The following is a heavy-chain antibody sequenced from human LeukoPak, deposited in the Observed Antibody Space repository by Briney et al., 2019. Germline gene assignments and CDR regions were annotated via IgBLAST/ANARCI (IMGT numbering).Heavy chain of an antibody. CDR2: ISSSSSTI. Sequence: PGGSLRLSCAASGFTFSSYSMNWVRQAPGKGLEWVSYISSSSSTIYYAGSVRGRFTISRDNAKNSLYLQMNNLRAEDTAVFYCARGSYDTNGYYSGAGVRADYWGQGTLVTVSS. V-gene: IGHV3-48*01. CDR3: ARGSYDTNGYYSGAGVRADY. D-gene: IGHD3-22*01. CDR1: GFTFSSYS. J-gene: IGHJ4*02.